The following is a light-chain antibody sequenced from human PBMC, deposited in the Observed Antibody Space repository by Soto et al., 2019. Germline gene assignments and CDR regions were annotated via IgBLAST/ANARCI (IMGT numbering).Light chain of an antibody. CDR3: QHCHSLPLT. CDR2: DAS. V-gene: IGKV1-33*01. J-gene: IGKJ5*01. Sequence: DIQMTQSPSSLSASVGDRVTISCQASQDISNSLNWYQQKPGKAPKLLSYDASNLETGVPSRFSGSGSGTDFTFTISSLQPEDIATYYCQHCHSLPLTFGQGTRLEIK. CDR1: QDISNS.